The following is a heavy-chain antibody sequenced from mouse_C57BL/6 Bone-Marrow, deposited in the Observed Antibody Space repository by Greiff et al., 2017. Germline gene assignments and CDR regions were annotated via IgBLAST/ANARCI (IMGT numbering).Heavy chain of an antibody. CDR1: GFTFTDYY. CDR2: IRNKANGYTT. Sequence: EVKLEESGGGLVQPGGSLSLSCAASGFTFTDYYMSWVRQPPGKALEWLGFIRNKANGYTTEYSASVKGRFTISRDNSQSILYLQMNALRAEDSATYHCASSYLYGNYLDYWGQGTTLTVAS. CDR3: ASSYLYGNYLDY. D-gene: IGHD1-1*01. J-gene: IGHJ2*01. V-gene: IGHV7-3*01.